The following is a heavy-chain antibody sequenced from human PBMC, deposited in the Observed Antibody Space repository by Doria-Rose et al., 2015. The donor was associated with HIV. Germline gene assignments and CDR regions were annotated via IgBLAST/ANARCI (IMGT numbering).Heavy chain of an antibody. J-gene: IGHJ4*02. V-gene: IGHV5-51*01. CDR2: IYPGDSDT. D-gene: IGHD5-18*01. CDR3: ARQGYNYGYDY. Sequence: KGLEWMGIIYPGDSDTRYSPSFQGQVTFSADKSISTAYMQWSSLKASDTALYFCARQGYNYGYDYWGQGTLVTVSS.